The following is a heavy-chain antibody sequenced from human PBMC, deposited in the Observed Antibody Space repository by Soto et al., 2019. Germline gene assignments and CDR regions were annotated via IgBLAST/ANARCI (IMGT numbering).Heavy chain of an antibody. J-gene: IGHJ1*01. CDR3: ASAAVTGTAGLDQ. Sequence: ASVKVSCKASGYTFSGFYMHWVRQAPGQGLEWMGWINPNSGGTKSAEKFQGRVTMTRDTSISTAYMELSRLTSDDTAVYYCASAAVTGTAGLDQWGRGSRVTVSS. CDR2: INPNSGGT. D-gene: IGHD6-19*01. CDR1: GYTFSGFY. V-gene: IGHV1-2*02.